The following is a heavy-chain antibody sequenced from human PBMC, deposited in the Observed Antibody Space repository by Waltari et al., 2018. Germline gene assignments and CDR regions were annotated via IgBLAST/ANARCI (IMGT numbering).Heavy chain of an antibody. D-gene: IGHD5-12*01. Sequence: QLQLQESGPRLVRPSETLSLICRVSGVSITSNRHYWAWIRQSPGQGLEWIGTVSYSGTTYISQSLNSRVSVSRDTSKTQVSLILGSVTAADMAVYYCATYIGASVGTAAFDVWGQGTMVTVSS. CDR2: VSYSGTT. V-gene: IGHV4-39*01. J-gene: IGHJ3*01. CDR3: ATYIGASVGTAAFDV. CDR1: GVSITSNRHY.